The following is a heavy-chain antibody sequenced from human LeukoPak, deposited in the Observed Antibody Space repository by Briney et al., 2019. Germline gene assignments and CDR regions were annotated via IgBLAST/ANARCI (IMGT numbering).Heavy chain of an antibody. CDR1: GFIFSSYS. J-gene: IGHJ3*02. D-gene: IGHD3-22*01. V-gene: IGHV3-21*01. CDR2: ISSSSSYI. Sequence: PGGSLGLSCAASGFIFSSYSMNWVRQAPGKGLEWVSSISSSSSYIYYADSVKGRFTISRDNAKNSLYLQMNSLRAEDTAVYYCARERRYYYDSSGYSGAFDIWGQGTMVTVSS. CDR3: ARERRYYYDSSGYSGAFDI.